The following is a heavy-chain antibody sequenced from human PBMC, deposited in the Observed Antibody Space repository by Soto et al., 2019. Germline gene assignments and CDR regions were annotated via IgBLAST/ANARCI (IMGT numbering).Heavy chain of an antibody. Sequence: GESLKISCKGSGCSFTSYWIGWVRQMPGKGLEWMGIIYPGDSDTRYSPSFQGQVTISADKSISTAYLQWSSLKASDTAMYYCARHESRGSIAALNWFDPWGQGTLVTVSS. CDR2: IYPGDSDT. V-gene: IGHV5-51*01. CDR3: ARHESRGSIAALNWFDP. CDR1: GCSFTSYW. D-gene: IGHD6-6*01. J-gene: IGHJ5*02.